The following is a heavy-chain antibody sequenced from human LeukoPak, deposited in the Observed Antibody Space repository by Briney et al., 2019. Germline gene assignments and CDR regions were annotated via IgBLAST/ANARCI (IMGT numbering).Heavy chain of an antibody. CDR3: ARPQGASLRDPFDY. CDR2: IYYSGST. D-gene: IGHD1-26*01. V-gene: IGHV4-39*01. CDR1: GGSISSSSYY. J-gene: IGHJ4*02. Sequence: SETLSLTCTVSGGSISSSSYYWGWLRQPPGKELEWIGSIYYSGSTYYNPSLKRRVTISVDTSKNQFSLKLSSVTAADTAVYYCARPQGASLRDPFDYWGQGTLVTVSS.